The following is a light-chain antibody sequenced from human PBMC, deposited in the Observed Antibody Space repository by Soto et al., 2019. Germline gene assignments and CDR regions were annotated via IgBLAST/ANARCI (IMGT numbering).Light chain of an antibody. V-gene: IGLV2-8*01. CDR1: SSDVGTYNY. J-gene: IGLJ2*01. Sequence: QSALTQPPSASGSPGQSVTISCTGTSSDVGTYNYVSWYQQHPGKAPKLMIYDVSERPSGVPDRFSGSKPGNTASLTVSVLEGKDEADYCCSSYAGSDSLVLGGGTQLTVL. CDR3: SSYAGSDSLV. CDR2: DVS.